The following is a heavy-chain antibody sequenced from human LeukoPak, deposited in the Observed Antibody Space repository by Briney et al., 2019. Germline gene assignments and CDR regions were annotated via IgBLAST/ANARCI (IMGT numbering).Heavy chain of an antibody. CDR1: GFTFSSYS. V-gene: IGHV3-21*01. CDR2: ISSSSSYI. J-gene: IGHJ4*02. CDR3: ARGAPGDY. Sequence: PGGSLRLSCAASGFTFSSYSMNWVRQAPGKGLEWVASISSSSSYIYYADSMKRQFPITRNNAKNSLYRQMNSLRAEDTAVYYCARGAPGDYWGQGALVTVSS.